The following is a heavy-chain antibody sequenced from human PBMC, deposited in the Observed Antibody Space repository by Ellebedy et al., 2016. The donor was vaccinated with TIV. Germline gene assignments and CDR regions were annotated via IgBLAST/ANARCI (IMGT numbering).Heavy chain of an antibody. J-gene: IGHJ4*02. CDR3: GGDYYDSSGYEY. CDR2: ISYDGSNK. D-gene: IGHD3-22*01. CDR1: GFTFSSYG. Sequence: GGSLRLXXAASGFTFSSYGMHWVRQAPGKGLEWVAVISYDGSNKYYADSVKGRFTISRDNSKNTLYLQMNSLRAEDTAVYYCGGDYYDSSGYEYWGQGTLVTVSS. V-gene: IGHV3-30*03.